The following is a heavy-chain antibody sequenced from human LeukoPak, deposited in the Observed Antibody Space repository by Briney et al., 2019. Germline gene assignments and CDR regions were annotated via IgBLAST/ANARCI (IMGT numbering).Heavy chain of an antibody. CDR1: GFTVSSSY. J-gene: IGHJ4*02. CDR3: AREIAAAGTAFDY. D-gene: IGHD6-13*01. CDR2: IYSGGST. Sequence: PGGSLRLSCAASGFTVSSSYMNWVRQAPGKGLEWVSVIYSGGSTYYAEYVKGRFTISRDNSKNTLYLQMDNLRAEDTAVYYCAREIAAAGTAFDYWGQGTLVTVSS. V-gene: IGHV3-53*01.